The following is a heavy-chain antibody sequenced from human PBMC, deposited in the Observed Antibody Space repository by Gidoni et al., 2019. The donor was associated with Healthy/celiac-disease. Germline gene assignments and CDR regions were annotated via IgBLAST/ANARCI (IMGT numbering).Heavy chain of an antibody. CDR3: ASADSYGHYWYFDL. D-gene: IGHD5-18*01. Sequence: QVQLQQWGAGLLKPSETLSLTCAVYGGSFSGYYWSWIRQPPGKGLEWIGEINHSGSTNYNPSLKSRVTISVDTSKNQFSLKLSSVTAADTAVYYCASADSYGHYWYFDLWGRGTLVTVSS. J-gene: IGHJ2*01. CDR1: GGSFSGYY. CDR2: INHSGST. V-gene: IGHV4-34*01.